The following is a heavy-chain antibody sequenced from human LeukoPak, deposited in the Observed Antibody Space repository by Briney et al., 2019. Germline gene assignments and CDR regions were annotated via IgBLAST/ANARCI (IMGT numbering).Heavy chain of an antibody. V-gene: IGHV4-39*07. J-gene: IGHJ6*03. CDR1: GGSISSSSYY. D-gene: IGHD6-19*01. CDR3: ARDRGSGWERRYYYYMDV. Sequence: SETLSLTCTVSGGSISSSSYYWGWIRQPPGKGLEWIGSIYYSGSTYYNPSLKSRVTISVDTSKNQFSLKLSSVTAADTAVYYCARDRGSGWERRYYYYMDVWGKGTTVTISS. CDR2: IYYSGST.